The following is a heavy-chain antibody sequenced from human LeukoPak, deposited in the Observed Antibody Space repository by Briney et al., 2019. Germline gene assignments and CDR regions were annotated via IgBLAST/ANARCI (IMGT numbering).Heavy chain of an antibody. D-gene: IGHD1-1*01. J-gene: IGHJ5*02. V-gene: IGHV3-53*01. CDR2: IYSGGST. Sequence: GGSLRLSCAASWFIVYSNYMNCVRQAPGKGLEWVSVIYSGGSTYYADSVKGRFTISRDNSKNTLYLQMNSLRAEDTAVYYCARYLDANWFDPWGQGTLVTVSS. CDR3: ARYLDANWFDP. CDR1: WFIVYSNY.